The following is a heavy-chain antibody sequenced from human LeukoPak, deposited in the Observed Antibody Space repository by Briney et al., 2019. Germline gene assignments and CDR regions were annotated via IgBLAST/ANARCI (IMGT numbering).Heavy chain of an antibody. D-gene: IGHD6-19*01. V-gene: IGHV3-9*01. Sequence: GRSPLLSGAASGLPFDDYAMNGGRPAPGKGGEGVSGISWNSGSINKGDSVKGRFTISRDNAKTSLYLQMNSLRAEDTALYYCAKDMSSSGHKGFDYWGQGTLVTVSS. CDR1: GLPFDDYA. CDR2: ISWNSGSI. J-gene: IGHJ4*02. CDR3: AKDMSSSGHKGFDY.